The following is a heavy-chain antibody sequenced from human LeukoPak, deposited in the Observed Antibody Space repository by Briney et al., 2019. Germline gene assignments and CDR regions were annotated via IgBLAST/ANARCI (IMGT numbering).Heavy chain of an antibody. CDR1: GFTFSTHD. D-gene: IGHD6-13*01. CDR2: INSRSSTI. V-gene: IGHV3-48*04. J-gene: IGHJ4*02. Sequence: GGSLRLSCAASGFTFSTHDVNWVRQAPGKGLEWVSFINSRSSTIYYADSVKGRFTISRDNAKNSLYLQMNSLRAEDTAVYYCARIFSSSWYIDYWGQGTLVTVSS. CDR3: ARIFSSSWYIDY.